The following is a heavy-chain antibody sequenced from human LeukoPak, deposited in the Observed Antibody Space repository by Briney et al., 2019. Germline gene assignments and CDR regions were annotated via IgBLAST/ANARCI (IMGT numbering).Heavy chain of an antibody. CDR1: GGSISSSSYY. D-gene: IGHD4/OR15-4a*01. V-gene: IGHV4-61*05. J-gene: IGHJ6*03. CDR2: IYYSGST. CDR3: ARYGAYYYYMDV. Sequence: SETLSLTCTVSGGSISSSSYYWGWIRQPPGKGLEWIGYIYYSGSTSYNPSLKSRVTMSVDTSKNQFSLKLSSVTAADTAVYYCARYGAYYYYMDVWGKGTTVTVSS.